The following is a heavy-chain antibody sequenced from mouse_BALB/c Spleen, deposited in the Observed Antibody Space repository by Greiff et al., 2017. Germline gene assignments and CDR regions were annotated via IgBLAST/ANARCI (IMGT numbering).Heavy chain of an antibody. CDR1: GFTFSSFG. V-gene: IGHV5-17*02. CDR3: ARSYDGSSGDWYFEV. CDR2: ISSASSTI. D-gene: IGHD1-1*01. Sequence: DVMLVASGGGLVQPGGSRKLSCAASGFTFSSFGMHWVRQAPEKGLEWVAYISSASSTIYYADTVKGRFTISRDNPKNTLFLQMTSLRSEDTAMYYCARSYDGSSGDWYFEVWGAGTTGTVSS. J-gene: IGHJ1*01.